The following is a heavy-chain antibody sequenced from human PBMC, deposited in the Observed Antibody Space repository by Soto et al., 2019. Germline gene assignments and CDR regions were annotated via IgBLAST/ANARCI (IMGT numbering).Heavy chain of an antibody. V-gene: IGHV3-53*01. D-gene: IGHD6-19*01. Sequence: GGSLRLSWAASGFTVSSSYMSWVRQAPGKGLEWVSVIYSGGSTYYADSVKGRLTISRDNSKNSLYLQMNSLRAEDTAVYYCARDKSSGWPRYYYYGLDVWGQGTTVTVSS. CDR3: ARDKSSGWPRYYYYGLDV. J-gene: IGHJ6*02. CDR1: GFTVSSSY. CDR2: IYSGGST.